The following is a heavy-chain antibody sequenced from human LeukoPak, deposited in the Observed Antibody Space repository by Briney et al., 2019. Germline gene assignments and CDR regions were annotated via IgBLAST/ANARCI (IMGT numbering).Heavy chain of an antibody. J-gene: IGHJ4*02. V-gene: IGHV1-24*01. Sequence: ASVKVPCKVSGYTVTELSMHWARQAPGKGLEWMGGFDPEDGETIYAQKFQGRVTMTEDTSTDTAYMELSSLRSEDTAVYYCARSSGIWGEFDYWGQGTLVTVSS. CDR2: FDPEDGET. D-gene: IGHD3-22*01. CDR3: ARSSGIWGEFDY. CDR1: GYTVTELS.